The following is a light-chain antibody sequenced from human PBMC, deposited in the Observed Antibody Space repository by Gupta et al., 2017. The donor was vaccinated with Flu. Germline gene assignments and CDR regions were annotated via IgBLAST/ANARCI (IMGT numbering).Light chain of an antibody. CDR1: ELGDYY. CDR2: QND. V-gene: IGLV3-1*01. J-gene: IGLJ1*01. CDR3: LAWASGTYV. Sequence: SFDLTQPPSVSVSPGQTASISCSGVELGDYYTCWYQPKTGQSPVLVIYQNDRRPSGIPERFSGSNSGNTATLTISGTQAVDEADYYCLAWASGTYVFGTGTRITVL.